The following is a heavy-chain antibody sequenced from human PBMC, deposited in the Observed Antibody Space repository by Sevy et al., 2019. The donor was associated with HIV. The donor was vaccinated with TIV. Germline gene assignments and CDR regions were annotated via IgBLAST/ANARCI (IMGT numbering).Heavy chain of an antibody. J-gene: IGHJ4*02. CDR1: GFTFNTYA. V-gene: IGHV3-33*01. CDR2: IYYDGNNK. Sequence: GGSLRLSCAASGFTFNTYAMHWVRQAPGKGLEWVALIYYDGNNKVYADSVKGRFTISRDNSKNTLFLQMNSLRAEDTAFYYCARDLGIAVAPDYWGQGTLVTVSS. CDR3: ARDLGIAVAPDY. D-gene: IGHD6-19*01.